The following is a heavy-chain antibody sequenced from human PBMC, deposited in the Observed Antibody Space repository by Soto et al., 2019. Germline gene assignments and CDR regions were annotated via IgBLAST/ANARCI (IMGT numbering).Heavy chain of an antibody. CDR3: AKDLYLQQPVGGGCMDV. J-gene: IGHJ6*02. CDR2: ISWNSGSI. Sequence: RLSCAASGFTFDDYAMHWVRQAPGKGLEWVSGISWNSGSIGYADSVKGRFTISRDNAKNSLYLQMNSLRAEDTALYYCAKDLYLQQPVGGGCMDVWGQGTTVTVSS. V-gene: IGHV3-9*01. D-gene: IGHD3-16*01. CDR1: GFTFDDYA.